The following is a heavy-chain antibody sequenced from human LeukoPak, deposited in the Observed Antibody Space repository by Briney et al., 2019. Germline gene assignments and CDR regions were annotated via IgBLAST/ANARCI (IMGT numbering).Heavy chain of an antibody. CDR3: ARDRRQWLVPFDY. D-gene: IGHD6-19*01. V-gene: IGHV3-7*01. Sequence: GGSLRLSCAASGFTVSSNYMSWVRQAPGKGLEWVANIKQDGSEKYYVDSVKGRFTISRDNAKNSLYLQMNSLRAEDTAVYYCARDRRQWLVPFDYWGQGTLVTVSS. CDR1: GFTVSSNY. CDR2: IKQDGSEK. J-gene: IGHJ4*02.